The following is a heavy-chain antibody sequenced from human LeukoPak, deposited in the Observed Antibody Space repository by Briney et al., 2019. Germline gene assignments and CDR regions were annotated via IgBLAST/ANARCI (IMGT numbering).Heavy chain of an antibody. V-gene: IGHV4-39*01. CDR2: IYYTGST. J-gene: IGHJ4*02. CDR1: GGSISSSSYY. Sequence: PSETLSLTCTVSGGSISSSSYYWGWIRQPPGKGLEWIGSIYYTGSTYYNPSLKSRVTISVDTSENQFSLKLSSVTAADTAVYYCARRGQLWFKNWGQGTLVTVSS. D-gene: IGHD3-10*01. CDR3: ARRGQLWFKN.